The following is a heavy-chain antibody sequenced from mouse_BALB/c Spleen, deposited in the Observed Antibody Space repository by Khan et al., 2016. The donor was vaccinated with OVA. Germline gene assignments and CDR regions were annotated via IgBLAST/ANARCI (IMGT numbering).Heavy chain of an antibody. J-gene: IGHJ2*01. CDR2: LNPTSGYT. Sequence: QVQLKQSGAELAKPGASVKMSCKASGYTFTTYWMHWVKQRPGQGLEWIGYLNPTSGYTDYYEKFKDRATLSADKSSSTAYMQLSSLTSEDSSVYYCTRDRIDYWGQGTTLTVSS. V-gene: IGHV1-7*01. CDR3: TRDRIDY. CDR1: GYTFTTYW.